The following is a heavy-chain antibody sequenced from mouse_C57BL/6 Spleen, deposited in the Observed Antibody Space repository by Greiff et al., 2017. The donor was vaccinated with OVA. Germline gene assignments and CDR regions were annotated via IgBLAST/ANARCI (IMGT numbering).Heavy chain of an antibody. CDR1: GYTFTSYW. V-gene: IGHV1-74*01. J-gene: IGHJ2*01. Sequence: QVQLQQPGAELVKPGASVKVSCKASGYTFTSYWMHWVKQRPGQGLEWIGRIHPSASDTTYNQKFKGKATLTVDKSSSTAYMQLSSLTSEDSAVYYCARGGRTGDSDDWGKGTTLTVSS. CDR3: ARGGRTGDSDD. D-gene: IGHD2-13*01. CDR2: IHPSASDT.